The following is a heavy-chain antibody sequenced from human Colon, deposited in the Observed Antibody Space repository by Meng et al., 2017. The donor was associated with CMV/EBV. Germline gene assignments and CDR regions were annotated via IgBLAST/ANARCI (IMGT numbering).Heavy chain of an antibody. D-gene: IGHD6-19*01. Sequence: EGEVVGSGGGLVKPGGSLRLSCAASGFTFSTYSMNWVRQAPGKGLEWVSSIVSNNNYIYYADSVKGRFTISRDNAKNSVYLQMNSLTVEDTAVYYCARDYSSGFDSWGQGTLVTVSS. CDR3: ARDYSSGFDS. J-gene: IGHJ4*02. CDR1: GFTFSTYS. CDR2: IVSNNNYI. V-gene: IGHV3-21*01.